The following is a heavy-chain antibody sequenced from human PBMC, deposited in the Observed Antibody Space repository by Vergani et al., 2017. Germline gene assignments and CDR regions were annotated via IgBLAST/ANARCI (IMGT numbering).Heavy chain of an antibody. D-gene: IGHD3-10*01. CDR2: INPSGGSP. CDR1: GYTFTSFY. CDR3: ARGYGSGSYYQY. Sequence: QVQLVQSGAEVKKPGASVKVSCKASGYTFTSFYIHWVRQAPGRGLEWVGIINPSGGSPTYTQKFQGRVTMTRDTSTSTVYMELSSLRSEDTAVYYCARGYGSGSYYQYWGQGTLVTVSS. V-gene: IGHV1-46*03. J-gene: IGHJ4*02.